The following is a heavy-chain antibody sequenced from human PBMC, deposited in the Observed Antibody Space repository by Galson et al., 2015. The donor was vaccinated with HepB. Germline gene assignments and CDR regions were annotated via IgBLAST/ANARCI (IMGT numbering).Heavy chain of an antibody. Sequence: SVKVSCKASGYTFTNFGISWVRQAPGQGLEWMAWISTYNGNTDYVRKFQGRVTMTTDTSTSTAYMELRSLTSDDTAVYYCATARYSTSPPDNWGRGTLVTVSS. V-gene: IGHV1-18*01. CDR2: ISTYNGNT. J-gene: IGHJ4*02. D-gene: IGHD2-2*01. CDR1: GYTFTNFG. CDR3: ATARYSTSPPDN.